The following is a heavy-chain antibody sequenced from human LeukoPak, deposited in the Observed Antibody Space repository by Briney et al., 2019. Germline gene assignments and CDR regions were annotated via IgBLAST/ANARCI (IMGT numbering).Heavy chain of an antibody. Sequence: GGSLRLSCVVSGFTFSDYAMSWVRQATEKGLDWVSVTSGSAHKIRYADSVKGRFTISRDNSENTVYLQMNNLRAEDTALYYCAGRPTGYSSGYVYWGQGALVTVSS. CDR1: GFTFSDYA. D-gene: IGHD5-18*01. CDR2: TSGSAHKI. CDR3: AGRPTGYSSGYVY. J-gene: IGHJ4*02. V-gene: IGHV3-23*01.